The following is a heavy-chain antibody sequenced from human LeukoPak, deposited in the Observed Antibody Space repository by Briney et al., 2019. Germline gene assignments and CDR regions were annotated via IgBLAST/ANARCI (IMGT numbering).Heavy chain of an antibody. D-gene: IGHD3-22*01. J-gene: IGHJ4*02. Sequence: PGGSLRLSCAAYGFRFSDFGMGWVRQAPGKGLEWVAVIWYDGSNKYYADSVKGRFTISRDNSKNTLYLQMNSLRAEDTAVYYCARDLDSSGYYWAFDYWGQGTLVTVSS. CDR1: GFRFSDFG. V-gene: IGHV3-33*08. CDR3: ARDLDSSGYYWAFDY. CDR2: IWYDGSNK.